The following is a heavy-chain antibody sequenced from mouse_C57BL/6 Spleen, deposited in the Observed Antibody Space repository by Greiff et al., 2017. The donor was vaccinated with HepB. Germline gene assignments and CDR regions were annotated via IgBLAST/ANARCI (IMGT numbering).Heavy chain of an antibody. J-gene: IGHJ3*01. D-gene: IGHD1-1*01. V-gene: IGHV1-61*01. CDR3: ARSGSSSWFAY. CDR2: IYPSDSET. CDR1: GYTFTSYW. Sequence: VQLQHSGAELVRPGSSVKLSCKASGYTFTSYWMDWVKQRPGQGLEWIGNIYPSDSETHYNQKFKDKATLTVDKSSSTAYMQLSSLTSADSAVYYCARSGSSSWFAYWGQGTLVTVSA.